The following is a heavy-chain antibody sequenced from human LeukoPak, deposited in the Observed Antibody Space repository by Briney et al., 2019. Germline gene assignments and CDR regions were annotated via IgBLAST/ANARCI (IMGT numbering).Heavy chain of an antibody. CDR3: AAPGVPAATYYFDY. D-gene: IGHD2-2*01. Sequence: PGGSLRPSCAASGFTFSTYGMHWVRQAPGKGLEWVAFIRYDGSNKYYADSVKGRFTISRDNSKNTVYLQMNSLRAEDTAVYYCAAPGVPAATYYFDYWGQGTLVTVSS. V-gene: IGHV3-30*02. J-gene: IGHJ4*02. CDR1: GFTFSTYG. CDR2: IRYDGSNK.